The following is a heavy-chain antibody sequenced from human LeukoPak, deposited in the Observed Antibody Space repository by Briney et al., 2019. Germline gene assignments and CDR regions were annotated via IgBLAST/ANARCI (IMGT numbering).Heavy chain of an antibody. CDR3: ARDPPADYYERSGFYPCFDY. Sequence: SETLSFTCAVYGVSVSGYYWSWIRQPPGKGLKWIGEINHNGSTNDNPSLKSRVTISVDMSKDQFFLKLGLVTAADTAFYYCARDPPADYYERSGFYPCFDYWGQGALVTVSS. D-gene: IGHD3-22*01. V-gene: IGHV4-34*01. CDR1: GVSVSGYY. J-gene: IGHJ4*02. CDR2: INHNGST.